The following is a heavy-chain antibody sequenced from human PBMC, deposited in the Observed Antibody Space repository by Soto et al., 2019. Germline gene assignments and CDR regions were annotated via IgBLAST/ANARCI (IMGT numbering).Heavy chain of an antibody. J-gene: IGHJ5*02. Sequence: GVSLTVSCKVSGFTFTDYCSGWIRHMPGRGLEWMGIIYPRDSDTRYSPSFQGQVTISADKSISTAYLQWSSLKASDTAMYYCARPNLYFTDPATSWIDTWGQ. CDR3: ARPNLYFTDPATSWIDT. CDR2: IYPRDSDT. D-gene: IGHD3-3*01. V-gene: IGHV5-51*01. CDR1: GFTFTDYC.